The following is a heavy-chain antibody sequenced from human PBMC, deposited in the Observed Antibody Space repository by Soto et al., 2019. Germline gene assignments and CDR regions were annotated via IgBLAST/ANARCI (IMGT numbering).Heavy chain of an antibody. Sequence: EVQLLESGGGLVQPGGSLRLSCAASGFTFSSYAMSWVRQAPGKGLEWVSAISGSGGSTYYADSVRGRFTISRDNSKNSLYLQMNSLRAYDTAVYYGATEQAARYYWGQGTLVTVSS. CDR2: ISGSGGST. J-gene: IGHJ4*02. CDR3: ATEQAARYY. V-gene: IGHV3-23*01. D-gene: IGHD6-25*01. CDR1: GFTFSSYA.